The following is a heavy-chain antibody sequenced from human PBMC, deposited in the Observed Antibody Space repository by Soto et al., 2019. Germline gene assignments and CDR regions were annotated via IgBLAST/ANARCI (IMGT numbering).Heavy chain of an antibody. CDR2: IYYSGIT. D-gene: IGHD3-10*01. J-gene: IGHJ3*02. CDR3: ARETRSGTYFAFEI. V-gene: IGHV4-59*01. Sequence: QVQLQESGPGLVKPSETLSLTCTVSGDSISIYYWSWIRQSPGKGLEWIGYIYYSGITNYNPSFKSRVTTSIDTSKNPFSLKLSSVTAADTAVYYCARETRSGTYFAFEIWGQGTMVTVSS. CDR1: GDSISIYY.